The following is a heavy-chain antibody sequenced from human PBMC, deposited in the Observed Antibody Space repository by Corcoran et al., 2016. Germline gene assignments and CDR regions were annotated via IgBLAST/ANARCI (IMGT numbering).Heavy chain of an antibody. V-gene: IGHV3-7*01. CDR3: ATDEVVTVPVFQH. CDR1: GFTFSSYW. CDR2: IKQDGSEK. D-gene: IGHD2-21*02. J-gene: IGHJ1*01. Sequence: EVQLVESGGGLVQPGGSLRLSCAASGFTFSSYWMSWVRQAAGKGLGWVANIKQDGSEKHYVESVKGRFTISRDNAKNALSLQMNSLRAEDTAVYYCATDEVVTVPVFQHWGQCTLVTVSS.